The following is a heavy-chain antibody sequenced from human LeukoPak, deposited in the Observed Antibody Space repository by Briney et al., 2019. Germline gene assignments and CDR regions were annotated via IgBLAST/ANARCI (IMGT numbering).Heavy chain of an antibody. CDR1: GFTFSSYA. J-gene: IGHJ4*02. Sequence: GGSLRLSCAASGFTFSSYAMSWVRQAPGKGLEWVSAISGSGGSTYYADSVKGGFTISRENSKNTLYLQMNSLRAEDTAVYYCAKDSGGSYCFDYWGQGTLVTVSS. CDR2: ISGSGGST. CDR3: AKDSGGSYCFDY. V-gene: IGHV3-23*01. D-gene: IGHD1-26*01.